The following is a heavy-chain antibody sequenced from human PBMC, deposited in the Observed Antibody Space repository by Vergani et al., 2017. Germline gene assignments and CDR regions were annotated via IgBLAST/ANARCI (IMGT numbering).Heavy chain of an antibody. D-gene: IGHD4-17*01. CDR3: AKDRGGDYPGYFDY. CDR1: GFTFSSYA. V-gene: IGHV3-23*01. J-gene: IGHJ4*02. CDR2: ISSSGGST. Sequence: EVQLLESGGGLVQPGGSLRLSCAASGFTFSSYAMSWVRQAPGKGLEWVSAISSSGGSTYYADPVKGRFTISRDNSKNTLYLQMNNLRAEDTAVYYCAKDRGGDYPGYFDYWGQGTLVTVSS.